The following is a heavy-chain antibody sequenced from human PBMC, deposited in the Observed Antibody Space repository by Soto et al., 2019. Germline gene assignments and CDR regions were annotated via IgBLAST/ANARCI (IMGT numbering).Heavy chain of an antibody. CDR2: ISYSGST. D-gene: IGHD6-19*01. CDR3: ATAFGGWPPDS. J-gene: IGHJ4*02. Sequence: PSETMSLTCTVCGGTISSGGYYWSWIRQHPGTGLEWIGHISYSGSTYYNPSLKSRVTISIDTSKRQISLNLTSVTAADTAVYYCATAFGGWPPDSWGQGTLVTVSS. V-gene: IGHV4-61*08. CDR1: GGTISSGGYY.